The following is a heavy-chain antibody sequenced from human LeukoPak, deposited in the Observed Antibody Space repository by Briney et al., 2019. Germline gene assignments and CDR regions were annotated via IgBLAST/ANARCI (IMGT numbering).Heavy chain of an antibody. J-gene: IGHJ6*03. CDR3: ARALGCSSSWRASALDYYYYYYMDV. D-gene: IGHD6-13*01. CDR2: ISSSSSYI. CDR1: GFTFSSYS. V-gene: IGHV3-21*01. Sequence: GGSLRLSCAASGFTFSSYSMNWVRQAPGKGLEWVSSISSSSSYIYYADSVKGRFTISRDNAKNSLYLQMNSLRAEDTAVYYCARALGCSSSWRASALDYYYYYYMDVWGKGTTVTVSS.